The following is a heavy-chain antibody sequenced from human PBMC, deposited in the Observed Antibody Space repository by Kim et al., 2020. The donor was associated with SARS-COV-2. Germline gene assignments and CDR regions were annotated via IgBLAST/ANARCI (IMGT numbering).Heavy chain of an antibody. CDR2: IYYSGST. D-gene: IGHD6-19*01. CDR3: ARGALVAGGFDY. Sequence: SETLSLTCTVSGGSISSSSYYWGWIRQPPGKGLEWIGSIYYSGSTYYNPSLKSRVTISVDTSKNQFSLKLSSVTAADTAVYYYARGALVAGGFDYWGQGT. V-gene: IGHV4-39*01. CDR1: GGSISSSSYY. J-gene: IGHJ4*02.